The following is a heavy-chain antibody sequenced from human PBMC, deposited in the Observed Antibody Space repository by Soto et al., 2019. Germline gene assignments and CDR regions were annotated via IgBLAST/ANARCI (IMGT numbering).Heavy chain of an antibody. D-gene: IGHD3-22*01. J-gene: IGHJ4*02. CDR3: ARDQGSGYRLDY. CDR1: CFTVTNAW. V-gene: IGHV3-11*01. Sequence: GSLRLSCAASCFTVTNAWMNWIRQAPGKGLEWVSYISSSGTTIFYADSVQGRFTISRDNAKKSLYLEINSLRAEDTAVYYCARDQGSGYRLDYWGQGTLVTVSS. CDR2: ISSSGTTI.